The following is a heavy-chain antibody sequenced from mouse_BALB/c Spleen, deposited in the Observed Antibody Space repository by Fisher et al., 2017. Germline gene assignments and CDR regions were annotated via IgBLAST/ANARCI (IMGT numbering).Heavy chain of an antibody. Sequence: DKFKGKATLTADKSSSTAYMQLSSLTSEDSAVYFCARDEITAMDYWGQGTSVTVSS. V-gene: IGHV1-77*01. CDR3: ARDEITAMDY. J-gene: IGHJ4*01. D-gene: IGHD2-4*01.